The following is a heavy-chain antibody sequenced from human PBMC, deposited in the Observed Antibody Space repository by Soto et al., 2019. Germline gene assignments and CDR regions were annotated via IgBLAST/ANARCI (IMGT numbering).Heavy chain of an antibody. Sequence: QLLESGPGLVKPSETLSLTCTVSGGSISSSSYYWGWIRQPPGKGLEWIGSIYYSGSTYYNPSLKSRVTISVDTSKNQFSLKLSSVTAADTAVYYCAASRRLLWFGELFSDAFDIWGQGTMVTVSS. CDR2: IYYSGST. V-gene: IGHV4-39*01. CDR1: GGSISSSSYY. CDR3: AASRRLLWFGELFSDAFDI. J-gene: IGHJ3*02. D-gene: IGHD3-10*01.